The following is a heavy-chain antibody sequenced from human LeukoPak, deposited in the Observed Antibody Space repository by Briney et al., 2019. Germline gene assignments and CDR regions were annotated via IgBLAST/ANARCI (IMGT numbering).Heavy chain of an antibody. Sequence: GASVKVSCKASGYTFTGYYMHWVRQAPGQGLEWMGWINPNSGGTNYAQKFQGRVTMTRDTSISTAYMELSRLRSDDTAVYYCARDSFPTFLVVAATNWFDPWGQGTLVTVSS. J-gene: IGHJ5*02. CDR1: GYTFTGYY. D-gene: IGHD2-15*01. CDR2: INPNSGGT. V-gene: IGHV1-2*02. CDR3: ARDSFPTFLVVAATNWFDP.